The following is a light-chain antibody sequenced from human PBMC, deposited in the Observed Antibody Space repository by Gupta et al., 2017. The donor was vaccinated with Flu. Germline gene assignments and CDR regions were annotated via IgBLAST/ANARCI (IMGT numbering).Light chain of an antibody. CDR1: QSVSSSY. CDR2: GAS. CDR3: QQESSSPGT. J-gene: IGKJ5*01. Sequence: EIVLTQSPGTLSLSPVERATLSCRARQSVSSSYLAWYQQKPGQAPRLLIYGASSRATGIPDRFSGSGSGTEFTLTISRLEPEDFAVYYCQQESSSPGTFGQGTLMEIK. V-gene: IGKV3-20*01.